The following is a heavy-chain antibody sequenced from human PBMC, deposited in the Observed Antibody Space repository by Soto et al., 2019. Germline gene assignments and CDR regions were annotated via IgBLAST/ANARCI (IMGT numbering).Heavy chain of an antibody. CDR2: KSYSETT. CDR3: ARSNKEMATTPTYDY. V-gene: IGHV4-61*08. CDR1: GGSISSGGYS. Sequence: PSETLSLTCAVSGGSISSGGYSWSWIRQPPGKGLEWIGYKSYSETTNYNPSLKSRVSMSIDTSKNQFSLKMTSVTAADTAVYYCARSNKEMATTPTYDYWGQGALVTVSS. D-gene: IGHD5-12*01. J-gene: IGHJ4*02.